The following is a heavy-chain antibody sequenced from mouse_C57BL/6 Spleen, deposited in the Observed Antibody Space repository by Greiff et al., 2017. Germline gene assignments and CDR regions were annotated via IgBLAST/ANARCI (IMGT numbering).Heavy chain of an antibody. D-gene: IGHD2-3*01. CDR1: GFSLTSYG. CDR3: ARHDDGYPQAMDY. Sequence: VQLQESGPGLVAPSQSLSITCTVSGFSLTSYGVHWVRQPPGKGLEWLVVIWSDGSTTYNSALKSRLSISKDNSKSQVFLKMNSLQTDDTAMYYCARHDDGYPQAMDYWGQGTSVTVSS. V-gene: IGHV2-6-1*01. J-gene: IGHJ4*01. CDR2: IWSDGST.